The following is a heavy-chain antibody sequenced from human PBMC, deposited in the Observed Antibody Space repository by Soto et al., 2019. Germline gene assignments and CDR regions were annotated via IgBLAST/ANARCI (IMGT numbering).Heavy chain of an antibody. CDR2: ISSSSSYI. CDR1: GFTFSSYS. Sequence: GGSLRLSCAASGFTFSSYSMNWVRQAPGKGLEWVSSISSSSSYIYYADSVKGRFTISRDNAKNSLYLQMNSLRAEDTAVYYCARDQVRIAAAGTNSFDYWGQGTLVTVSS. V-gene: IGHV3-21*01. D-gene: IGHD6-13*01. J-gene: IGHJ4*02. CDR3: ARDQVRIAAAGTNSFDY.